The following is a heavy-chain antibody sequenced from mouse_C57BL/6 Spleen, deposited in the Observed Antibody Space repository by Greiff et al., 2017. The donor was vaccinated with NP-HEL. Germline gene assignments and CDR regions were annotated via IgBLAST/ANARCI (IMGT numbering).Heavy chain of an antibody. CDR1: GFTFSDYY. V-gene: IGHV5-16*01. CDR2: INYDGSST. D-gene: IGHD1-1*01. Sequence: EVQLVESEGGLVQPGSSMKLSCTASGFTFSDYYMAWVRQVPEKGLEWVANINYDGSSTYYLDSLKSRFIISRDNAKNILYLQMSSLKSEDTATYYCARGYGSSPRYWYFDVWGTGTTVTVSS. J-gene: IGHJ1*03. CDR3: ARGYGSSPRYWYFDV.